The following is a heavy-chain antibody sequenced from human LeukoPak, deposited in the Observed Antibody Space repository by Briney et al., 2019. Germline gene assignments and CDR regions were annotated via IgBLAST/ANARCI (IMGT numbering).Heavy chain of an antibody. Sequence: GGSLRLSCAASGFTFSSYGMHWVRQAPGKGLEWVAVISYDGSNKYYADSVRGRFTISRDNSKNTLYLQMNSLRAEDTAVYYCAKDRITMIVAGYFDYWGQGTLVTVSS. V-gene: IGHV3-30*18. J-gene: IGHJ4*02. CDR1: GFTFSSYG. CDR2: ISYDGSNK. D-gene: IGHD3-22*01. CDR3: AKDRITMIVAGYFDY.